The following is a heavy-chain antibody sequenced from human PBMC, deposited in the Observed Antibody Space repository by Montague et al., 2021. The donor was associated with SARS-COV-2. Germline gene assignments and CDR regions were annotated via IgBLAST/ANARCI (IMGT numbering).Heavy chain of an antibody. CDR3: ARLKAPYCSSTSCYSASWFDP. D-gene: IGHD2-2*01. Sequence: SETLSLPCTVSGGSISSSSYYWGWIRQPPGKGLEWIGSTYYSGSTYYNPSLKSRVTISVDTSKNQFSLKLSSVTAADTAVYYCARLKAPYCSSTSCYSASWFDPWGQGTLVTVSS. V-gene: IGHV4-39*01. CDR1: GGSISSSSYY. CDR2: TYYSGST. J-gene: IGHJ5*02.